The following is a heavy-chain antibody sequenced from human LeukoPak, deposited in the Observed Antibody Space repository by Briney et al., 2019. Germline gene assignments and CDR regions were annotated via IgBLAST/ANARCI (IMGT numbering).Heavy chain of an antibody. Sequence: ASVKVSCKASGRVFSSYVISWVRQAPGQGLEWMGGINPVFGTVNYAQMFQGRFTITADVSTSTAYTELSSLASEDTAVYYCARGGSSGYYMFGSWGQGTLVIVSS. CDR1: GRVFSSYV. CDR2: INPVFGTV. J-gene: IGHJ4*02. V-gene: IGHV1-69*13. CDR3: ARGGSSGYYMFGS. D-gene: IGHD3-22*01.